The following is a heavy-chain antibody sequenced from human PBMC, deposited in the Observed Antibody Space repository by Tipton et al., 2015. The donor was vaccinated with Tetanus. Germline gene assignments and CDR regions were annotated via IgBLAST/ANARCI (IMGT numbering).Heavy chain of an antibody. J-gene: IGHJ5*02. CDR3: TTTAVDVPLDP. D-gene: IGHD6-13*01. Sequence: TLSLTCTVSGASISTTSYYWGWVRQPPGKGLECIGSVYYGGTPYYNPSLKSRVTISVDTSKNQFSLSLRSVTAADTAVYYCTTTAVDVPLDPWGQGTLVTVSS. V-gene: IGHV4-39*01. CDR1: GASISTTSYY. CDR2: VYYGGTP.